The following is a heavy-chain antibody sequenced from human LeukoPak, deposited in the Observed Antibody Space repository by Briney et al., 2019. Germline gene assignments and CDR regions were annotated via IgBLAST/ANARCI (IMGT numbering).Heavy chain of an antibody. CDR3: ARGAIAARRDAFDI. CDR1: GGSLSRGGYY. CDR2: IYASRSN. D-gene: IGHD6-6*01. V-gene: IGHV4-61*02. Sequence: SETLSLTCTVSGGSLSRGGYYWSWIRQPAGKGLEWTGRIYASRSNYYNPSLKSRVTMSVDMSKNQFCLKLNSVTAADTAEYYCARGAIAARRDAFDIWGQGTMVTVSS. J-gene: IGHJ3*02.